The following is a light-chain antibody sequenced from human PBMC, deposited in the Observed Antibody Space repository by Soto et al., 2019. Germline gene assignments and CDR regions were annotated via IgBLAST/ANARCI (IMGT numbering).Light chain of an antibody. CDR2: AAS. CDR1: QNINTS. CDR3: LQSYNSPQT. J-gene: IGKJ1*01. Sequence: QMTHSPSSLSASVCHTCTIICXASQNINTSVNWYQDKVGRAPKLLIYAASSLQSGVPSRFSGSGSGTDFTLTISSLQPEDFATYSCLQSYNSPQTFGQGTKVDIK. V-gene: IGKV1-39*01.